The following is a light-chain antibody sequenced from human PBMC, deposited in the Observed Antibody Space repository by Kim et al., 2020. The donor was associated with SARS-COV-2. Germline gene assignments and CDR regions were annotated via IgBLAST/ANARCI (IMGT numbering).Light chain of an antibody. Sequence: SSELTQPPSVSVSPGQAASITCFGDKLGDKYASWYQQRPGQSPVLVIYQDIKRPSGIPERFFGSNSGNTATLTISGTQAMDEADYYCQAWDSNTARVIFGGGTKVTVL. CDR2: QDI. CDR3: QAWDSNTARVI. J-gene: IGLJ2*01. CDR1: KLGDKY. V-gene: IGLV3-1*01.